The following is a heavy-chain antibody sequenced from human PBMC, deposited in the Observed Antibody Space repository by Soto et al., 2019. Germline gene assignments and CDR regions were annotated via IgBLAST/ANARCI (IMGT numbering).Heavy chain of an antibody. J-gene: IGHJ4*02. CDR3: ARVMDYGDYGGDY. CDR1: VYTFTCYY. CDR2: INPNSGGT. V-gene: IGHV1-2*02. D-gene: IGHD4-17*01. Sequence: XSVKVSCKASVYTFTCYYMHWVRQAPGQGLEWMGWINPNSGGTNYAQKFQGRVTMTRDTSISTSYMELSRLRSDDTAVYYCARVMDYGDYGGDYWGQGPLVTVSS.